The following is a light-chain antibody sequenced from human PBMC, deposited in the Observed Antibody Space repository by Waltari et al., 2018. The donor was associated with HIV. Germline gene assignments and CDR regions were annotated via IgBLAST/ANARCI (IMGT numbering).Light chain of an antibody. CDR1: QTVSSNY. CDR3: EERAGSSIT. V-gene: IGKV3-20*01. CDR2: AAS. Sequence: ENVLTQSPGTLSLSPGERATLSCRASQTVSSNYLDWYQQKPGQAPRLLIYAASSRATGTPDRCSGSGSGTDFTLTISRLEPEDFAVYYCEERAGSSITFGGVTKVEIK. J-gene: IGKJ4*01.